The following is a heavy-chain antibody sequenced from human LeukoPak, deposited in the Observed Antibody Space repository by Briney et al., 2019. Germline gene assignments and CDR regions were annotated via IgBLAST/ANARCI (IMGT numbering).Heavy chain of an antibody. V-gene: IGHV1-18*01. Sequence: ASVKVSCKASGYTFTSYGISWVRQAPGQGLEWMGWISAYNGNTNYAQKLQGRVTMTTDTSTNTAYMELRSLRFDNTAVYYCARIGTFYYDSSGYYPGDYWGQGTLVTVSS. D-gene: IGHD3-22*01. CDR3: ARIGTFYYDSSGYYPGDY. CDR2: ISAYNGNT. J-gene: IGHJ4*02. CDR1: GYTFTSYG.